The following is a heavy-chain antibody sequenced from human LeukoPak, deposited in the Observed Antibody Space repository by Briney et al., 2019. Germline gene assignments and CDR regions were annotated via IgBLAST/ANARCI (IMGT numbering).Heavy chain of an antibody. V-gene: IGHV3-74*01. CDR1: GFTFSNYW. Sequence: GGSLRLSCAASGFTFSNYWMHWVRHAPGKGLVWLSRINSDGSSTSYADSVKGRFTISRDNAKNTLYVQMSSLRDEDTAVYYCVRQYRVAAPADYWGQGTLVTVSS. D-gene: IGHD6-13*01. J-gene: IGHJ4*02. CDR3: VRQYRVAAPADY. CDR2: INSDGSST.